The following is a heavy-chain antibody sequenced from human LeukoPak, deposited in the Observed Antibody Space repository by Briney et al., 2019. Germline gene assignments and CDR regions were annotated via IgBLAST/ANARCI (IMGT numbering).Heavy chain of an antibody. Sequence: ASVKVSCKASGGTFSSYAISWVRQAPGQGLEWMGGMIPIFGTANYAQKFQGRVTITADESTSTAYMELSSLRSEDTAVYYCAREEGYCSSTSCYGWFDPWGQGTLVTVSS. CDR2: MIPIFGTA. CDR1: GGTFSSYA. CDR3: AREEGYCSSTSCYGWFDP. V-gene: IGHV1-69*01. J-gene: IGHJ5*02. D-gene: IGHD2-2*01.